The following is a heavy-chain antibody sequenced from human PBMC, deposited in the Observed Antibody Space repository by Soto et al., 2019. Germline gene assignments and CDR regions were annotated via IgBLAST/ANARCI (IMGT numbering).Heavy chain of an antibody. CDR1: GFIFSNAW. CDR3: TTAPSGSYPDY. D-gene: IGHD1-26*01. Sequence: GGSLRLSCAASGFIFSNAWMNWVRQAPGKGLEWVGRVKSKTDGGATDYAAPVQGRFTISRDDSKNTLYLQMNSLKTEDTALYYCTTAPSGSYPDYWGQGTLVTVSS. V-gene: IGHV3-15*07. CDR2: VKSKTDGGAT. J-gene: IGHJ4*02.